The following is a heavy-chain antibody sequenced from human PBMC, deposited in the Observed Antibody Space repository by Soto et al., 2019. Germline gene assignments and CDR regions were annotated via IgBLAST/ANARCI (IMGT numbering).Heavy chain of an antibody. J-gene: IGHJ4*02. CDR1: GGTSSSYT. CDR2: IIPILGIA. D-gene: IGHD6-19*01. Sequence: QVQLVQSGAEVKKPGSSVKVSCKASGGTSSSYTISWVRQAPGQGLEWMGRIIPILGIANYAQKFQGRVTITADKSTSTAYMELSSLRSEDTAVYYCARNRIAVAGPYYFDYWGQGTLVTVSS. V-gene: IGHV1-69*02. CDR3: ARNRIAVAGPYYFDY.